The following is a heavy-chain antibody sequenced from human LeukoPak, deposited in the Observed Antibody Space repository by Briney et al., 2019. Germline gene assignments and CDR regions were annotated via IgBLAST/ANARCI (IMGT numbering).Heavy chain of an antibody. CDR3: ARTKIDNTYYYDSSGYYYFDY. Sequence: SVKVSCKASGGTFSSYAISWVRQAPGQGLEWMGGIIHIFGTANYAQKFQGRVTITADESTSTAYMELSSLRSEDTAVYYCARTKIDNTYYYDSSGYYYFDYWGQGTLVTVSS. CDR2: IIHIFGTA. CDR1: GGTFSSYA. D-gene: IGHD3-22*01. J-gene: IGHJ4*02. V-gene: IGHV1-69*13.